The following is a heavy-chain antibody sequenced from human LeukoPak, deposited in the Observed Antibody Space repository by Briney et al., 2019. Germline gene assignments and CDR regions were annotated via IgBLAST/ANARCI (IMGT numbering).Heavy chain of an antibody. Sequence: QPGGSLRLSCAASGFTFSSYAMSWVRQAPGKGLEWVSAISGSGGSTYYADSVKGRFTISRDNSKNTLYLQMNSLRAEDTAVYYCAKDLPSYYYDSSGYYGYWGQGTLFTVSS. CDR2: ISGSGGST. J-gene: IGHJ4*02. D-gene: IGHD3-22*01. CDR3: AKDLPSYYYDSSGYYGY. V-gene: IGHV3-23*01. CDR1: GFTFSSYA.